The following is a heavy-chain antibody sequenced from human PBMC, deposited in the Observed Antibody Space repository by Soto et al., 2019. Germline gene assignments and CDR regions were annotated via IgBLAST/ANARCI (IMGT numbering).Heavy chain of an antibody. V-gene: IGHV5-10-1*01. CDR1: GYSFNRFW. D-gene: IGHD1-7*01. CDR3: ARRAIMHPKLLAY. J-gene: IGHJ4*02. Sequence: PGESLKISFKGSGYSFNRFWINWVRQKPGKGLEWIGRIDPSDSYTDYSPSFQGHVTISVDKSANTAYLQWNSLKTSDTAMYYCARRAIMHPKLLAYWGQRTPVPVSS. CDR2: IDPSDSYT.